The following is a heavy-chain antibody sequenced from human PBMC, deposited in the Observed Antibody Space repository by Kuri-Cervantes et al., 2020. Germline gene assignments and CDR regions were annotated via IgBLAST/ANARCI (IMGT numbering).Heavy chain of an antibody. CDR2: ISGSGGST. D-gene: IGHD3-10*01. CDR3: AKDHLYGSDLY. Sequence: GGSLRLSCAASGFTFSSYAMNWVRQAPGKGLEWVSAISGSGGSTNYADSVKGRFTISRDNSKNTLYPQMNSLRAEDTAVYYCAKDHLYGSDLYWGQGTLVTVSS. J-gene: IGHJ4*02. V-gene: IGHV3-23*01. CDR1: GFTFSSYA.